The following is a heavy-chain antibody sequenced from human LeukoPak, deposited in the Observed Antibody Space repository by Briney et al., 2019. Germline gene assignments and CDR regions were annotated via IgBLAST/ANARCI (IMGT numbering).Heavy chain of an antibody. V-gene: IGHV3-7*01. J-gene: IGHJ6*02. D-gene: IGHD1-1*01. CDR3: ARDCGTTISSYGMDV. CDR2: IKEDGSEK. CDR1: GFTFSIYW. Sequence: GGSLRLSCAASGFTFSIYWMTWVRQAPGKGLEWVANIKEDGSEKYYVDSVKGRFTISRDNAKNSLFLQMNSLRAEDTAVYYCARDCGTTISSYGMDVWGQGTTVTVSS.